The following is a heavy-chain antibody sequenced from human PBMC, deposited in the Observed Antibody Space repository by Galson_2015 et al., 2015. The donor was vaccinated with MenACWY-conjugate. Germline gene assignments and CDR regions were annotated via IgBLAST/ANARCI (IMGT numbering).Heavy chain of an antibody. Sequence: VSRINSDGRSTSYADSVKCRFTISRDNAKNTLYLQMNSLRAEDTAVYYCARLGGNYRTTSHFDYWGQGTLVTVSS. V-gene: IGHV3-74*01. D-gene: IGHD1-26*01. J-gene: IGHJ4*02. CDR3: ARLGGNYRTTSHFDY. CDR2: INSDGRST.